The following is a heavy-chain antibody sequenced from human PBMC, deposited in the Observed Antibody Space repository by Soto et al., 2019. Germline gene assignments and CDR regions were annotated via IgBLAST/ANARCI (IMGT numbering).Heavy chain of an antibody. CDR3: ARGEYDSSGYYSFDS. D-gene: IGHD3-22*01. CDR2: VYYSGST. Sequence: QVQLQESGPGLVKISETLSLTCNVSGGSMRTYYWSWIRQPPGKGLDWIGFVYYSGSTKVNPSLKSRATISVDTYKNQFSLKLSSVTAADTAVYYCARGEYDSSGYYSFDSWGQGTLLAVSS. V-gene: IGHV4-59*01. J-gene: IGHJ4*02. CDR1: GGSMRTYY.